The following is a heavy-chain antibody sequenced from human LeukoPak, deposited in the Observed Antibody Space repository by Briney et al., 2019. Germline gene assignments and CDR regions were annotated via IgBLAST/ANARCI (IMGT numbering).Heavy chain of an antibody. CDR2: ISSSSSYT. CDR1: GFTFSSYS. V-gene: IGHV3-21*04. CDR3: AKARLREGGATGY. Sequence: GGSLRLSCAASGFTFSSYSMNWVRQAPGKGLEWVSSISSSSSYTYYADSVKGRFTISRDNSKNTLYLQMNSLRAEDTAVYYCAKARLREGGATGYWGQGTLVTVSS. J-gene: IGHJ4*02. D-gene: IGHD1-26*01.